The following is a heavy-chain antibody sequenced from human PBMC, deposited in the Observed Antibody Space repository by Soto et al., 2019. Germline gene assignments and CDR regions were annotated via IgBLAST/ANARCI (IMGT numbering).Heavy chain of an antibody. CDR1: GLSLRTTGVG. V-gene: IGHV2-5*02. D-gene: IGHD2-15*01. J-gene: IGHJ6*02. CDR2: LYWDDDK. Sequence: QVTLKESGPTLVKPTQTLTLTCTVSGLSLRTTGVGVGWVRQPPGKALEWLALLYWDDDKRYTPSLGSRLTIGKDISETQFVLTMTHIDTVETATNYCLQSRCGGTCLEIYSSHAYNGLDVWGQGTTVNVSS. CDR3: LQSRCGGTCLEIYSSHAYNGLDV.